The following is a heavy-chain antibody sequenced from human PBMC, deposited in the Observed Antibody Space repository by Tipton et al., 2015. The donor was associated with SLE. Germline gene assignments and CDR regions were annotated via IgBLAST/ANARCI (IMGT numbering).Heavy chain of an antibody. J-gene: IGHJ4*02. CDR3: VGGSGSYPY. D-gene: IGHD3-10*01. Sequence: LRLSCAVSGGSISSGGYSWSWIRQPPGKGLEWIGYIYHSGSTYYNPSLKSRVTISVDRSKNQFSLKLSPVTAADTAVYYCVGGSGSYPYWGQGTLVTVYS. CDR1: GGSISSGGYS. V-gene: IGHV4-30-2*01. CDR2: IYHSGST.